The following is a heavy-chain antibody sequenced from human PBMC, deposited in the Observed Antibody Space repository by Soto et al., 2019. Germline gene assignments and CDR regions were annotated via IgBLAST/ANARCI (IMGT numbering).Heavy chain of an antibody. J-gene: IGHJ3*01. D-gene: IGHD3-10*01. CDR2: ISSSGSTT. V-gene: IGHV3-48*03. CDR3: ATGSGGGGAFDF. Sequence: EVQLVESGGGLVQPGGSLRLSCAASGFTFYTYEMNWVRQAPGKGLEWVSYISSSGSTTYYADSVKGRFTISRDNAKNSFYLQMTGLRADDTAIYFCATGSGGGGAFDFWGQGTMVTVSS. CDR1: GFTFYTYE.